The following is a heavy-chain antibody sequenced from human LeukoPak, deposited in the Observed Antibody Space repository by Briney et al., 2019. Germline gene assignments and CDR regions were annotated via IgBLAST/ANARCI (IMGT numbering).Heavy chain of an antibody. Sequence: SVKVSCKASGGTFSSYAISWVRQAPGQGLEWMGGIIPIFGTANYAQKFQGRVTITADESTSTAYMELSSLRSEDTAVYYCARDPEGYCSGGSCRRGFDPWGQGTLVTVSS. CDR2: IIPIFGTA. CDR1: GGTFSSYA. CDR3: ARDPEGYCSGGSCRRGFDP. V-gene: IGHV1-69*13. D-gene: IGHD2-15*01. J-gene: IGHJ5*02.